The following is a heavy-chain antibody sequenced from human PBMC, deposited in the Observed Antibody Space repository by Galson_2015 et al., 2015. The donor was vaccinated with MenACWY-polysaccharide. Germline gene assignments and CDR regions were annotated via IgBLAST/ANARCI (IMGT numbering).Heavy chain of an antibody. J-gene: IGHJ4*02. CDR2: ISGSGGST. CDR1: GFTFSSYA. Sequence: SLRLSCAASGFTFSSYAMSWVRQVPGKGLEWVSGISGSGGSTYYADSVKGRFTTSRDNSKNMLYLQMNSLRAEDTAVYYCAKDRYSSSWYFDYWSQGTLVTVSS. D-gene: IGHD6-13*01. CDR3: AKDRYSSSWYFDY. V-gene: IGHV3-23*01.